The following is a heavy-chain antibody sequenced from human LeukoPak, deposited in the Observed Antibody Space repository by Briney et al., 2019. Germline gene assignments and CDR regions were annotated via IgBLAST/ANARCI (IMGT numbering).Heavy chain of an antibody. V-gene: IGHV6-1*01. CDR1: GDSVSSNSAA. CDR2: TYYRSKWFN. CDR3: ASNYYDSSGYYYTDY. J-gene: IGHJ4*02. D-gene: IGHD3-22*01. Sequence: SQTLSLTCAISGDSVSSNSAAWNWIRQSPSRGLEWLGRTYYRSKWFNDYAVSVKGRITINADTSKNQFSLQLNSVTPEDTAVYYCASNYYDSSGYYYTDYWGQGTLVTVSS.